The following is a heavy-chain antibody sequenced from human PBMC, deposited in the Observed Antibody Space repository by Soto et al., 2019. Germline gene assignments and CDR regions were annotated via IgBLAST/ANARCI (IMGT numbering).Heavy chain of an antibody. V-gene: IGHV1-46*01. CDR1: GYTFTSYY. CDR2: INPSGGST. CDR3: ARDVIGCVIVPLGY. D-gene: IGHD3-16*02. Sequence: QVQLVQSRAEVKKPGASVKVSCKASGYTFTSYYMHWVRQAPGQGLEWMGIINPSGGSTSYAQKFEGTVPVTMDPSASTVYMETSSLRSVDTAVYYCARDVIGCVIVPLGYWGQGTLVTVSS. J-gene: IGHJ4*02.